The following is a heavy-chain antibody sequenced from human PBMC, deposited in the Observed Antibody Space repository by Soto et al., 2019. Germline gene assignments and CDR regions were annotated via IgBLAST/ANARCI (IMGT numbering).Heavy chain of an antibody. D-gene: IGHD3-10*01. Sequence: ASVKVSCKASGGTFSSYAISWVRQAPGQGLEWMGGIIPIFGRANYAQKFQGRVTITADESTGTAYMELSSLRSEDTAVYYCARSEYYGSGRADYYYYYGMDVWGQGTTVTVSS. J-gene: IGHJ6*02. V-gene: IGHV1-69*13. CDR3: ARSEYYGSGRADYYYYYGMDV. CDR1: GGTFSSYA. CDR2: IIPIFGRA.